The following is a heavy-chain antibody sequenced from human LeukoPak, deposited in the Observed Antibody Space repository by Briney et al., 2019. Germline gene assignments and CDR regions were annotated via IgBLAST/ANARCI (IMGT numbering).Heavy chain of an antibody. CDR3: ARDSAVGDNWFDP. CDR1: GCTFTGYY. D-gene: IGHD6-19*01. Sequence: ASVKVSCKASGCTFTGYYMHWVRQAPGQGLEWMGWINPNSGGTNYAQKFQGRVTMTRDTSISTAYMELSRLRSDDTAVYYCARDSAVGDNWFDPWGQGTLVTVSS. J-gene: IGHJ5*02. V-gene: IGHV1-2*02. CDR2: INPNSGGT.